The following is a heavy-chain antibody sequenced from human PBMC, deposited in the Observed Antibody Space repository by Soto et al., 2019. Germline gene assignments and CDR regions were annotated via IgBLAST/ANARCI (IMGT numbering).Heavy chain of an antibody. D-gene: IGHD1-1*01. CDR1: GGSISRYY. CDR2: IYYSGST. V-gene: IGHV4-59*01. Sequence: PSETLSLTCTVSGGSISRYYWSWIRQPPGKGLEWIGYIYYSGSTNYNPSLKSRVTISVDTSKNQFSLKLSSVTAADTAVYYCARDRHLEVRGFDPWGQGTLVTVSS. CDR3: ARDRHLEVRGFDP. J-gene: IGHJ5*02.